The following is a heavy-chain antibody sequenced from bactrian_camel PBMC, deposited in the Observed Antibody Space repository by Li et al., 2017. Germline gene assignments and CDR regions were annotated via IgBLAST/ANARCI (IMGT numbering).Heavy chain of an antibody. CDR2: IDARGSTT. D-gene: IGHD2*01. J-gene: IGHJ4*01. V-gene: IGHV3S1*01. Sequence: VQLVESGGGSVQTGGSLRISCGVSGLTADTTRMAWFRQAPGKELEWVATIDARGSTTYYPPRLEGRFTIPRDNAKNILYLQMNDLKTEDTAAYYCARDEGWTTETPETEGTQVTVSS. CDR1: GLTADTTR.